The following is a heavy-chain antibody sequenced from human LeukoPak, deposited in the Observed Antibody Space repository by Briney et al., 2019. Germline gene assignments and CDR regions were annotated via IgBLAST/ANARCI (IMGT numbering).Heavy chain of an antibody. J-gene: IGHJ4*02. CDR1: GITLSNYC. CDR3: AKRGVVIRVILVGFHKEAYYFDS. Sequence: GGSLRLSCAVSGITLSNYCMSWVRQAPGKGLEWVAGISGSGGSTNYAASVKGRFTISRDNPKNTLHLQMNSLRAEDTAVYFCAKRGVVIRVILVGFHKEAYYFDSWGQGALVTVSS. V-gene: IGHV3-23*01. CDR2: ISGSGGST. D-gene: IGHD3-22*01.